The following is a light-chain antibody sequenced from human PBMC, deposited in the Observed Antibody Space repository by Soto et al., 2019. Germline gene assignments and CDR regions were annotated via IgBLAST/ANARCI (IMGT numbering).Light chain of an antibody. J-gene: IGKJ1*01. V-gene: IGKV2-28*01. CDR3: QQYYSYPQT. CDR2: LVS. CDR1: QSLLHSNGYNY. Sequence: EIVLTQSPLSLPVTPGEPASISCRSSQSLLHSNGYNYVDWYLQKPGQSPQLLIYLVSNRASGVPSRFSGSGSGTDFTLTISCLQSEDFATYYCQQYYSYPQTFGQGTKVDIK.